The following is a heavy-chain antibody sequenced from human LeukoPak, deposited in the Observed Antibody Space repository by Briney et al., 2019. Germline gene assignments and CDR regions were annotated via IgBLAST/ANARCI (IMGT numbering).Heavy chain of an antibody. Sequence: GESLKISCTASGYSFTAYWIGWVRQMPGKGLEWMGIIYPGDSDTRYSPSFQGQVTISADKSISTAYLQWSSLKASDTAMYYCARHKGPLRPSNFDYWGQGTLVTVSS. J-gene: IGHJ4*02. V-gene: IGHV5-51*01. CDR1: GYSFTAYW. CDR3: ARHKGPLRPSNFDY. D-gene: IGHD2-15*01. CDR2: IYPGDSDT.